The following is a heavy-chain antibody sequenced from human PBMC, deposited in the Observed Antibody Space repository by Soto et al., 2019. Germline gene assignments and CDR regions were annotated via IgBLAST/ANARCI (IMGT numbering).Heavy chain of an antibody. D-gene: IGHD3-22*01. Sequence: QVQLVESGGGVVQPGRSLRLSCAASGFTFRNYVMHWVRQAPGKGLEWVAVIWNDGSNKYYADSVKGRFTISRDNSRNTLYLQMSSLRAEDTAVYYCARLDHYESSAYYYYYGMDVWGQGTTVTVSS. CDR2: IWNDGSNK. J-gene: IGHJ6*02. CDR3: ARLDHYESSAYYYYYGMDV. V-gene: IGHV3-33*01. CDR1: GFTFRNYV.